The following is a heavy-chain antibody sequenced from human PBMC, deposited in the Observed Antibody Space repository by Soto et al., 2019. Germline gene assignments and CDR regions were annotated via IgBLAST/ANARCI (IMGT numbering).Heavy chain of an antibody. J-gene: IGHJ5*02. Sequence: QVQLVESGGGVVQPGRSLRLSCAASGFTFSSYAMHWVRQARGKGLEWGAVISYDGSNKYYADSVKGRFSISKDNCKNTLYLQMNSLTVGNTGGYYCARGRATTQQAARPVSWFGPWGPGTLVTVS. CDR3: ARGRATTQQAARPVSWFGP. CDR2: ISYDGSNK. CDR1: GFTFSSYA. V-gene: IGHV3-30-3*01. D-gene: IGHD6-6*01.